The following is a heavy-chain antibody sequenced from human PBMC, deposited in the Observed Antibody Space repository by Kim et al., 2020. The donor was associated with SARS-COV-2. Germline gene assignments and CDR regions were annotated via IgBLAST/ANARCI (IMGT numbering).Heavy chain of an antibody. J-gene: IGHJ3*01. CDR2: LRSIANGFAT. V-gene: IGHV3-73*01. CDR3: ARVSVTTLGFCEAFDV. CDR1: GFTFGDSG. Sequence: GGSLRLSCAASGFTFGDSGIHWVRQASGKGLEWVGRLRSIANGFATAYAASVKGRFTISRDDSKNKAYLQMNRLKTEDAAVYYRARVSVTTLGFCEAFDV. D-gene: IGHD1-1*01.